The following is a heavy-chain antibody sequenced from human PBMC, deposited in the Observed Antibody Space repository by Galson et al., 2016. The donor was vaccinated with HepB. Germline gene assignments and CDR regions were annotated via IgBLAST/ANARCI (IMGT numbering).Heavy chain of an antibody. CDR1: GFTFSSYG. V-gene: IGHV3-23*01. CDR2: ISGSGIDT. Sequence: SLRLSCAASGFTFSSYGMSWVRQAPGKGLEWVSTISGSGIDTYYTDPAKGRFTISKDKSKNTVYLHMNNLRAEDTAIYYCAKDLSYWNSPFFDYWGQGTLVTVAS. CDR3: AKDLSYWNSPFFDY. D-gene: IGHD1-7*01. J-gene: IGHJ4*02.